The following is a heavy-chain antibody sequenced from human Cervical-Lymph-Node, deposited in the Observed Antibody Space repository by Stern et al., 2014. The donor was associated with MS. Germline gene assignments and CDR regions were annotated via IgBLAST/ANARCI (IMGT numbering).Heavy chain of an antibody. CDR3: ARGAYCGGDCYWGWFDS. V-gene: IGHV1-69*01. Sequence: QVQLVQSGAEVTKPASSVKVSCKASGGTFSDYAISWVRQAPGQGLAWMGGIIPIFGSTDYAQNFQGRVTITADESTTTAYMDLSSLRSEDTAVYYCARGAYCGGDCYWGWFDSWGQGTLVTVSS. D-gene: IGHD2-21*02. CDR1: GGTFSDYA. CDR2: IIPIFGST. J-gene: IGHJ5*01.